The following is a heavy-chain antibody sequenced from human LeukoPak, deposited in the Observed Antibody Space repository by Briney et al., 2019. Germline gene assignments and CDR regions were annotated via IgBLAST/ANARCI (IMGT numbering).Heavy chain of an antibody. J-gene: IGHJ4*02. CDR3: AKALYYYDSSGPFDY. Sequence: GGSLRLSCAASGFTFSSYAMHWVRQAPGKGLEWVAVLSFDGDEKHYADSVKGRFTISRDNSKNTLYLQMNSLRAEDTAVYYCAKALYYYDSSGPFDYWGQGTLVTVSS. CDR1: GFTFSSYA. CDR2: LSFDGDEK. D-gene: IGHD3-22*01. V-gene: IGHV3-30-3*01.